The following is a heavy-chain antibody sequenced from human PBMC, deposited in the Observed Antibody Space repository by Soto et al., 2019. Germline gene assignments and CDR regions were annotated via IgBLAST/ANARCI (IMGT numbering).Heavy chain of an antibody. V-gene: IGHV4-39*01. CDR2: IYYSGTT. J-gene: IGHJ6*03. Sequence: PPDTLSLTSTVAGGSISSSSYYSWWILQPSGKGLEWIGSIYYSGTTYYNPSLESRVTISVDTSKNQFSLKLSAVTAADTAVYYCASIVGYYYYYMDVWGKGTTVTVSS. CDR1: GGSISSSSYY. CDR3: ASIVGYYYYYMDV. D-gene: IGHD1-26*01.